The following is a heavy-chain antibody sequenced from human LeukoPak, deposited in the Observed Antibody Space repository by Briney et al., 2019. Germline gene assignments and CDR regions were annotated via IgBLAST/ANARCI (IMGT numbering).Heavy chain of an antibody. V-gene: IGHV1-69*05. J-gene: IGHJ4*02. CDR2: IIPIFGTA. Sequence: SVKVSCKASGGTFSSYAISWVRQAPGQGLEWMGGIIPIFGTANYAQKFQGRVTITTDESTSTAYMELSSLRSEDTAVYYCARARAYDFWSGYPDYWGQGTLVTVSS. CDR3: ARARAYDFWSGYPDY. D-gene: IGHD3-3*01. CDR1: GGTFSSYA.